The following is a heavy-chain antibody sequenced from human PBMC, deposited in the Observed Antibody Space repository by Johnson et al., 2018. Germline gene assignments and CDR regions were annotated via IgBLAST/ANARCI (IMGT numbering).Heavy chain of an antibody. Sequence: QVQLQESGPGLVKPSETLSLTCTVSGGSISSYYWSWIRQPPGKGLEWIGYIYYSGSTNYNPSLKSRVTISVDTSKNQFSLKLSSVTAADTAVYYCARGYSSLIDYYYYTDVWGKGTTVTVSS. J-gene: IGHJ6*03. CDR3: ARGYSSLIDYYYYTDV. D-gene: IGHD2-21*01. V-gene: IGHV4-59*01. CDR1: GGSISSYY. CDR2: IYYSGST.